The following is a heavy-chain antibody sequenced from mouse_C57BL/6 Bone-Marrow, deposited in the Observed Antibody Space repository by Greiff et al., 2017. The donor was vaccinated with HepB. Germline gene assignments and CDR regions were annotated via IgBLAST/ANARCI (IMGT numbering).Heavy chain of an antibody. J-gene: IGHJ3*01. V-gene: IGHV1-50*01. CDR1: GYTFTSYW. Sequence: VQLQQPGAELVKPGASVKLSCKASGYTFTSYWMQWVKQRPGQGLEWIGEIDPSDSYTNYNQKFKGKATLTVDTSSSTAYMQLSSLTSEDSAVYDCARDDYDGAYWGQGTLVTVSA. D-gene: IGHD2-4*01. CDR3: ARDDYDGAY. CDR2: IDPSDSYT.